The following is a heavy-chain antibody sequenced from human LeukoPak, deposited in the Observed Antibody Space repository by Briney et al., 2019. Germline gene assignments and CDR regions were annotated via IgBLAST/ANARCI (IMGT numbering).Heavy chain of an antibody. CDR3: AKDPEATSWYTGGNWFDP. D-gene: IGHD6-13*01. CDR1: GFTFSSYG. J-gene: IGHJ5*02. Sequence: GGSLRLSCAASGFTFSSYGMHWVRQAPGKGLEWVAFIRYEGSNKYYADSVKGRFTISRYNSKTTPYLQMNSLRAEDTAVYYCAKDPEATSWYTGGNWFDPWRQGTLVTVSS. CDR2: IRYEGSNK. V-gene: IGHV3-30*02.